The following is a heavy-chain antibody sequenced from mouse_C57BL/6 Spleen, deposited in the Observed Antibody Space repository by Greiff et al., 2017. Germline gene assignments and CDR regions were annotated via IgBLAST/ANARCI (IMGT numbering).Heavy chain of an antibody. J-gene: IGHJ2*01. D-gene: IGHD3-3*01. CDR2: IHPNSGST. Sequence: QVQLQQPGAELVKPGASVKLSCKASGYTFTSYWMHWVKQRPGQGLEWIGMIHPNSGSTNYNEKFKSKATLTVDKSSSTAYMQLSSLTSEDSAVYYWARRDSNDAYFDYWGQGTTLTVSS. CDR3: ARRDSNDAYFDY. V-gene: IGHV1-64*01. CDR1: GYTFTSYW.